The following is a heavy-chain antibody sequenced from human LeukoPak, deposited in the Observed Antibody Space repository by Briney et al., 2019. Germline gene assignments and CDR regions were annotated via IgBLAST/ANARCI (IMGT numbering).Heavy chain of an antibody. CDR3: VKDNPLDY. J-gene: IGHJ4*02. D-gene: IGHD1-14*01. Sequence: GESLRLSCAASGFTFSIYAMNWVRQAPGKGLEWVSAISGSGGSTYYAGSVKGRFTISRDNSKNTLFLQMNGLRPEDTAVYYCVKDNPLDYWGQGTLVIVSS. CDR1: GFTFSIYA. V-gene: IGHV3-23*01. CDR2: ISGSGGST.